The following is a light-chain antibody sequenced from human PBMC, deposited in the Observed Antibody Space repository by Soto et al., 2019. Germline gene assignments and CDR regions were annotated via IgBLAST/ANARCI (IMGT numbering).Light chain of an antibody. J-gene: IGKJ1*01. CDR2: DVS. CDR1: QSISTS. Sequence: DITMTQCPSTLYASVGDRVTITCRASQSISTSLAWYQKKVVKAPHLLIYDVSTLESGVPSRFSGNGSGTDFSLTSSILQPDDFVTYCCQHNNCYSEAFGQGTKVDI. V-gene: IGKV1-5*01. CDR3: QHNNCYSEA.